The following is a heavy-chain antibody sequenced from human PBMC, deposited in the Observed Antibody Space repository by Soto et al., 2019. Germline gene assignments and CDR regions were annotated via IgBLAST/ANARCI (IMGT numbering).Heavy chain of an antibody. J-gene: IGHJ6*02. Sequence: EVQLVESGGGLIQPGGSLRLSCAVSGLTVSSYAMSWVRQAPGEGLEWVSVIYASDSTHYADSVKGRFTIYRDNSKNTLFLQMNSLRAENTAVYYCAKGWMDLWGQGTTVTVS. CDR2: IYASDST. CDR3: AKGWMDL. V-gene: IGHV3-53*01. CDR1: GLTVSSYA.